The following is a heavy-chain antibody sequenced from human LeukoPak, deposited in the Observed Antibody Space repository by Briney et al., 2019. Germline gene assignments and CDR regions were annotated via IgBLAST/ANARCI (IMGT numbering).Heavy chain of an antibody. CDR3: ARVSYSSGWYDY. J-gene: IGHJ4*02. CDR1: GGSFSGYY. V-gene: IGHV4-34*01. D-gene: IGHD6-19*01. CDR2: INHSGST. Sequence: LSETLSLPCAGYGGSFSGYYWRWIRQPPGKGLEGIGEINHSGSTNYNPSLKSRVTISVDTSKNQFSLQLNSVTPEDTAVYYCARVSYSSGWYDYWGQGTLVTVSS.